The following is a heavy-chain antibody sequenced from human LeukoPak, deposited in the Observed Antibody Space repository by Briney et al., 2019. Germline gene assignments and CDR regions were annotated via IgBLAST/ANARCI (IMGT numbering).Heavy chain of an antibody. CDR2: IYNSGTT. CDR3: ANSISMDFEY. D-gene: IGHD2/OR15-2a*01. V-gene: IGHV4-4*07. CDR1: GGSVSSHY. J-gene: IGHJ4*02. Sequence: SETLSLTCTASGGSVSSHYWNWIRQPAGKGLEWIGRIYNSGTTNYNPSLGSRVTISIDRSKNQFSLKLTSVTAADTAVYYCANSISMDFEYWGQGTLVTVSS.